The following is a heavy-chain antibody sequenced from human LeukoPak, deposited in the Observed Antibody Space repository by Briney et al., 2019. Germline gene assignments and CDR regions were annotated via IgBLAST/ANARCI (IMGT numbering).Heavy chain of an antibody. J-gene: IGHJ4*02. D-gene: IGHD2-15*01. Sequence: GGSLRLSCAASGFTFSSYSMNWVRQAPGKGLEWVSSISSGSSYIYYADSLKGRFTISRDNAENSLYLQMNSLRAEDTAVYYCARSVCSGGSCYTPFDYRGQGTLVTVSS. CDR3: ARSVCSGGSCYTPFDY. CDR2: ISSGSSYI. V-gene: IGHV3-21*01. CDR1: GFTFSSYS.